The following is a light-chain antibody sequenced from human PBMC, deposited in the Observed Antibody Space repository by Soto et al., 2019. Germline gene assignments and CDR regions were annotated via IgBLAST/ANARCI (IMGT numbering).Light chain of an antibody. J-gene: IGLJ3*02. Sequence: QSALTQPPSASGSPGQSVTISCTGTKNDIGVYDFVSWYQHHPGKAPRLIIYEVKNRPSGVSNRFSASKSANTASLTISGLQAEDEADYYCSSYTSGATWVFGGGTKLTVL. CDR2: EVK. CDR3: SSYTSGATWV. V-gene: IGLV2-14*01. CDR1: KNDIGVYDF.